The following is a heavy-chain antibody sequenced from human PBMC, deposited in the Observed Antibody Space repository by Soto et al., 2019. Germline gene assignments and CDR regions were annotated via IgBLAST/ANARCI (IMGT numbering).Heavy chain of an antibody. J-gene: IGHJ5*02. Sequence: QLLQSGGGLVQPGGSLTLSCAASGFTFGTTDMSWVRQAPGEGLEWVSTIDGSGGITYYADSVKGRFTISRDNSRNTGYLQMNSRTGDDTALYYCVKNSGWFNTWGQGVLVTVSS. CDR3: VKNSGWFNT. D-gene: IGHD3-10*01. CDR2: IDGSGGIT. V-gene: IGHV3-23*01. CDR1: GFTFGTTD.